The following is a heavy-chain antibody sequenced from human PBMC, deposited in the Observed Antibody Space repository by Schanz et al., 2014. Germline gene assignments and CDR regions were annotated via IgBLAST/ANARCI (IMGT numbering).Heavy chain of an antibody. CDR3: AKQHIVRGVIYLNWFDS. V-gene: IGHV3-23*01. CDR1: GFSFSSYA. CDR2: MNESHSTI. Sequence: EVQLLESGGGLVEPGGSLRLSCAASGFSFSSYAMGWVRQARGKGLEWVSSMNESHSTIYYADSFLGRFTISRDNAENTLFLQMNSLRAEDTAVYYCAKQHIVRGVIYLNWFDSWGQGTLVTVSS. J-gene: IGHJ5*01. D-gene: IGHD3-10*01.